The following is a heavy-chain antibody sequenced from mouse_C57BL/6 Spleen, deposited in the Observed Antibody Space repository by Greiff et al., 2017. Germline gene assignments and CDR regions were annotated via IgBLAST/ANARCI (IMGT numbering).Heavy chain of an antibody. D-gene: IGHD1-1*01. V-gene: IGHV1-83*01. CDR3: RERITTVPFDD. Sequence: VQLQQSGPELVKPGASVKMSCKASGYTFTDYYMHWVKQKPGKGLEWIGEIYPGSGNTYYNEKFKGKATLTADTSSSTAYMQLSSLTSEDSAVYFCARERITTVPFDDWSQGTTRTVSA. CDR2: YPGSGNTY. J-gene: IGHJ2*01. CDR1: YTFTDYYM.